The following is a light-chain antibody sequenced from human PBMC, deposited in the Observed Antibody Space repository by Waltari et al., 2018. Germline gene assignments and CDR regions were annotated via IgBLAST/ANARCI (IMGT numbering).Light chain of an antibody. V-gene: IGLV3-25*03. CDR2: KEK. Sequence: SSDLTQPPSVSVSPGQTARITCSGETSAKQYTYWYQRKPGQVPTLITYKEKERPPGTPGRFSGSRSGTTVTLTITGVQAEDEAEFFCQSVDSGRPWHVLFGGGTKLTVL. J-gene: IGLJ2*01. CDR1: TSAKQY. CDR3: QSVDSGRPWHVL.